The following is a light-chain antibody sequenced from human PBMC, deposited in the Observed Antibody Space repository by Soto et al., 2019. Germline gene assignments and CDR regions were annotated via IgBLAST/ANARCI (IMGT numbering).Light chain of an antibody. CDR2: GAS. CDR3: QQYNIWPFT. Sequence: EIVMTQSPATLSVSPGERATLSCRASQSVSSNLAWYQQKPGQAPRLLIYGASTRATGFPARFSGSGSGTAFTLTISSLQSEDFAVYYCQQYNIWPFTFGPGTKVDIK. J-gene: IGKJ3*01. CDR1: QSVSSN. V-gene: IGKV3-15*01.